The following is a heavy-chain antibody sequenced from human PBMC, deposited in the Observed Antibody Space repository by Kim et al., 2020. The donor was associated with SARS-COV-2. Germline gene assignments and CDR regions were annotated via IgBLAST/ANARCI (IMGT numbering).Heavy chain of an antibody. CDR3: AREGGLLWFGEFPDAFDI. D-gene: IGHD3-10*01. V-gene: IGHV3-7*03. J-gene: IGHJ3*02. CDR1: GFTFSSYW. CDR2: IKQDGSEK. Sequence: GGSLRLSCAASGFTFSSYWMSWVRQAPGKGLEWVANIKQDGSEKYYVDSVKGRFTISRDNAKNSLYLQMNSLRAEDTAVYYCAREGGLLWFGEFPDAFDIWGQGTMVTVSS.